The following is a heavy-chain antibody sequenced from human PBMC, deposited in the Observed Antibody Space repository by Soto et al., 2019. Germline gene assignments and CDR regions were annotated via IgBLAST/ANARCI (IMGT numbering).Heavy chain of an antibody. CDR1: GFTFSSYG. CDR3: GRNRGDIATSRDYGMDV. Sequence: GGSLRLYCAASGFTFSSYGMSWVRQAPGKGLEWVANIKQDGSEKYYVDSVKGRFTISRDNAKNSLYLQMNSLRAEDTAVYYCGRNRGDIATSRDYGMDVWGQGTTVTVSS. D-gene: IGHD3-10*01. CDR2: IKQDGSEK. J-gene: IGHJ6*01. V-gene: IGHV3-7*01.